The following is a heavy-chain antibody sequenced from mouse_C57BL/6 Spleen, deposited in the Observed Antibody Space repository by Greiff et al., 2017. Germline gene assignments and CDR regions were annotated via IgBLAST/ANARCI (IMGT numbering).Heavy chain of an antibody. CDR1: GYSFTGYY. CDR3: AREGRVPYFDV. J-gene: IGHJ1*03. D-gene: IGHD3-3*01. CDR2: INPSTGGT. Sequence: VQLQQSGPELVKPGASVKISCKASGYSFTGYYMNWVKQSPEKSLEWIGEINPSTGGTTYNQKFKAKATLTVDKSSSTAYMQLKSLTSEDSAVYYCAREGRVPYFDVWGTGTTVTVSS. V-gene: IGHV1-42*01.